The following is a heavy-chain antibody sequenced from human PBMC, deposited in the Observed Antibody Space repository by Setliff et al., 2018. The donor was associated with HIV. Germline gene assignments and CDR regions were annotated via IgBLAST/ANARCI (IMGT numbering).Heavy chain of an antibody. Sequence: ASVKVSRKASGYTFTSYGISWVRQAPGQGLEWMGWISAYNGNTNYAQKLRGRVTMTTDTSTSTAYMELRSLRSDDTAVYYCARGRGVVASYYYYMDVWGKGTTVTVSS. CDR3: ARGRGVVASYYYYMDV. CDR2: ISAYNGNT. D-gene: IGHD2-15*01. V-gene: IGHV1-18*01. J-gene: IGHJ6*03. CDR1: GYTFTSYG.